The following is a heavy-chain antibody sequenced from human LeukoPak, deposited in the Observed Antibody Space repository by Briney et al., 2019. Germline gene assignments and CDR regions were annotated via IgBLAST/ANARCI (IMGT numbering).Heavy chain of an antibody. CDR1: GYTFTSYG. V-gene: IGHV1-18*03. Sequence: ASVKVSCKASGYTFTSYGISWVRQAPGQGLEWMGWISAYNGNTNYAQKLQGRVTMTTDTSTSTAYMELRSLRAEDMAVYYCARDRRHSYGFYYYYMDVWGKGTTVTVSS. CDR2: ISAYNGNT. J-gene: IGHJ6*03. D-gene: IGHD5-18*01. CDR3: ARDRRHSYGFYYYYMDV.